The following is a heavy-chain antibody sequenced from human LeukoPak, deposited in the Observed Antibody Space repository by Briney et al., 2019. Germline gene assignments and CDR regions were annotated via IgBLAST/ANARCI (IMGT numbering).Heavy chain of an antibody. Sequence: TASETLSLTCTVSGGSISSYYWSWIRQPPGKGLEWIGYVYYSGRTNYNPSLKSRVTISVDTSKNQFSLKLSSVTAADTAVYYCARTFSESYYYYGMDVWGQGTRSPSP. J-gene: IGHJ6*02. V-gene: IGHV4-59*01. CDR2: VYYSGRT. CDR3: ARTFSESYYYYGMDV. CDR1: GGSISSYY. D-gene: IGHD1-26*01.